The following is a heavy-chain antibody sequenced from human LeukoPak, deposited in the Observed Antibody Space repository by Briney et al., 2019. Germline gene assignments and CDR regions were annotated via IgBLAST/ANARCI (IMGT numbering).Heavy chain of an antibody. CDR1: GFTVSSNY. Sequence: PGGSLRLSCAASGFTVSSNYMSWVRQAPGKGLEWVSVIYSGGSTYYADSVKGRFTISRDNSKNTLYLQMNSLRAEDTAVYYCARGYCRGGNCYSLTSFDYWGQGTLVTVSS. V-gene: IGHV3-53*01. J-gene: IGHJ4*02. CDR2: IYSGGST. D-gene: IGHD2-15*01. CDR3: ARGYCRGGNCYSLTSFDY.